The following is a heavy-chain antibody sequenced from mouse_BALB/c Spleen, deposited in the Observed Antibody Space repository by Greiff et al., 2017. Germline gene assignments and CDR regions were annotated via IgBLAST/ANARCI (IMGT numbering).Heavy chain of an antibody. Sequence: EVKLQESGPGLVKPSQSLSLTCTVTGYSITSDYAWNWIRQFPGNKLEWMGYISYSGSTSYNPSLKSRISITRDTSKNQFFLQLNSVTTEDTATYYCARGDLAYWGQGTLVTVSA. CDR2: ISYSGST. J-gene: IGHJ3*01. CDR1: GYSITSDYA. V-gene: IGHV3-2*02. CDR3: ARGDLAY.